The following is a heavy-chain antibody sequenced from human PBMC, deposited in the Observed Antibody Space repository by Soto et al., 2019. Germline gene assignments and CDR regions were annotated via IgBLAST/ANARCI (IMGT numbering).Heavy chain of an antibody. CDR3: AKDRSPGATTWNVY. V-gene: IGHV3-23*01. D-gene: IGHD1-1*01. J-gene: IGHJ1*01. CDR1: GFTFSSSA. CDR2: ISGSGVAK. Sequence: TGGSLRLSCVVSGFTFSSSAINWVRQAPGKGLEWVSTISGSGVAKFNADSVKGRFTISRDNSNNTVSLQMNSLRAEDAAVYYCAKDRSPGATTWNVYWGQGTLVTVSS.